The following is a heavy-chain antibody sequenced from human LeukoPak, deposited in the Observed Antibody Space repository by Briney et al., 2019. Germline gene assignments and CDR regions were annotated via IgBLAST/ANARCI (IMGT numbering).Heavy chain of an antibody. CDR2: ISSSSSYI. D-gene: IGHD3-22*01. Sequence: GGSLRLSCAASGFTFSSYSMNWVRQAPGKGLEWVSSISSSSSYIYYADSVKGRFTISRDNAKNSLYLKMNSLRAEDTAVYYCAREEPYYYDSSGYDYWGQGTLVTVSS. J-gene: IGHJ4*02. CDR3: AREEPYYYDSSGYDY. CDR1: GFTFSSYS. V-gene: IGHV3-21*01.